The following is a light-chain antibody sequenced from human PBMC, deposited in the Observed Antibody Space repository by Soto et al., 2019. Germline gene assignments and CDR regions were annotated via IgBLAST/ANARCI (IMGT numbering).Light chain of an antibody. CDR3: QQYNSYLYT. V-gene: IGKV1-5*03. CDR1: QSISSW. CDR2: KAS. J-gene: IGKJ2*01. Sequence: DIQMTQSPSTLSASVGDRVTITCRASQSISSWLAWYQQKPRKAPKLLIYKASSLESGVSSRFSGSGSGTEFTLTISSLQPDDFATYYCQQYNSYLYTFGQGTKLEIK.